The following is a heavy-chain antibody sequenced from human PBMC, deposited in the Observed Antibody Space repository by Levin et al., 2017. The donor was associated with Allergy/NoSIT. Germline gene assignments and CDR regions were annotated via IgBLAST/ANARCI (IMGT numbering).Heavy chain of an antibody. D-gene: IGHD6-13*01. J-gene: IGHJ4*02. CDR2: TYYRSRWYD. CDR3: ARTRFGQQVDHFDY. V-gene: IGHV6-1*01. CDR1: GDSVSSKSVA. Sequence: SETLSLTCAISGDSVSSKSVAWNWIRQSPSRGLEWLGRTYYRSRWYDDYAVSVKSRITITPDTSKNQFSLQLNSVTPEDTAVYYCARTRFGQQVDHFDYWGQGMLVTVSS.